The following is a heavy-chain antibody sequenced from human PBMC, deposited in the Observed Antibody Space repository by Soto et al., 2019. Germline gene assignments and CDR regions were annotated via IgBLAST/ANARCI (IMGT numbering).Heavy chain of an antibody. D-gene: IGHD1-20*01. J-gene: IGHJ6*02. CDR1: GGSVRGYY. CDR3: ARYKSNYYYGMDV. V-gene: IGHV4-59*02. CDR2: IYYSGIT. Sequence: SETLSLTCAVYGGSVRGYYWSWIRQPPGKGLEWIGYIYYSGITNYNPSLKSRVTISVDTSKNQFSLKLSSVTAAGTAVYYCARYKSNYYYGMDVWGQGTTVTLPS.